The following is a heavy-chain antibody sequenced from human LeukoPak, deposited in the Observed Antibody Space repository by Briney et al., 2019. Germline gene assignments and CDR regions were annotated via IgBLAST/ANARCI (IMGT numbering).Heavy chain of an antibody. CDR2: INPNSGGT. J-gene: IGHJ6*02. CDR3: ARVTRIAAAGRPVRRYGMDV. V-gene: IGHV1-2*02. CDR1: GYTFTGYY. Sequence: ASVKVSCKASGYTFTGYYMHWVRQAPGQGLECMGWINPNSGGTNYAQKFQGRVTMTRDTSISTAYMELSRLRSDDTAVYYCARVTRIAAAGRPVRRYGMDVWGQGTTVTVSS. D-gene: IGHD6-13*01.